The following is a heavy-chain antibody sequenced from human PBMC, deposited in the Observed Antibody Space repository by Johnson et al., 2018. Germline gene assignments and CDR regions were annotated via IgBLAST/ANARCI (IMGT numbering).Heavy chain of an antibody. V-gene: IGHV3-30*18. J-gene: IGHJ3*02. Sequence: QLVESGGGVVQPGRSLRLSCAASGFTFSSYGMHWVRQAPGKGLEWVAVISYDGSNKYYADSVKGRFTISRDNSKNTLYLQMNSLRAEDTAVYYCAKTYYYDSSDAFDIWGQGTMVTVSS. CDR1: GFTFSSYG. D-gene: IGHD3-22*01. CDR3: AKTYYYDSSDAFDI. CDR2: ISYDGSNK.